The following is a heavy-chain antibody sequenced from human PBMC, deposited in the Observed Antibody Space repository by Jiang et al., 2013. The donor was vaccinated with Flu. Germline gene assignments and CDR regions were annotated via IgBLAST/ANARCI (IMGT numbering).Heavy chain of an antibody. D-gene: IGHD2-15*01. CDR2: INHSGST. J-gene: IGHJ3*02. V-gene: IGHV4-34*01. Sequence: KGLEWIGEINHSGSTNYNPSLKSRVTISVDTSKNQFSLKLSSVTAADTAVYYCARENCSGGSCLGVSESGAFDIWGQGTMVTVSS. CDR3: ARENCSGGSCLGVSESGAFDI.